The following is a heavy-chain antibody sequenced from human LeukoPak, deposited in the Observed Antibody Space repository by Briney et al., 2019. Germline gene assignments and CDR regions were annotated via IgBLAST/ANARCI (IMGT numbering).Heavy chain of an antibody. D-gene: IGHD3-10*01. CDR3: ARAPSLYGSGSYYTPYYYYGMDV. V-gene: IGHV4-34*01. CDR1: GGSFSGYY. J-gene: IGHJ6*04. CDR2: INHSGST. Sequence: SETLSLTCAVYGGSFSGYYWSWIRQPPGKGLEWIGEINHSGSTNYNTSLKSRVTISVDTSKNQFSLKLSSVTAADTAVYYCARAPSLYGSGSYYTPYYYYGMDVWGKGTTVTVSS.